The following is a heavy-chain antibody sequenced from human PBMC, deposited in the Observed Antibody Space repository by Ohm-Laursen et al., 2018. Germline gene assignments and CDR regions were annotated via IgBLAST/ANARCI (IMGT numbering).Heavy chain of an antibody. J-gene: IGHJ4*02. V-gene: IGHV4-39*01. CDR1: GASISSSSYY. D-gene: IGHD5-12*01. CDR2: MYNSGSP. CDR3: ARPMGGYSGYESPFDY. Sequence: SETLSLTCTVSGASISSSSYYWGWIRQPPGKGLEWIASMYNSGSPYYNPSLKSRVTISLETSKNQFSLKLSSVTAADTAVYYCARPMGGYSGYESPFDYWGQGTLVTVSS.